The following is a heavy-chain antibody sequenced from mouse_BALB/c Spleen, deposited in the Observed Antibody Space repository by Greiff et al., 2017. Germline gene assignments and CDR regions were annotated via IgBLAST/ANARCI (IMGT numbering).Heavy chain of an antibody. CDR1: GYTFTSYW. J-gene: IGHJ3*01. CDR3: AELGRPWFAY. CDR2: INPSTGYT. V-gene: IGHV1-7*01. Sequence: QVHVKQSGAELAKPGASVKMSCKASGYTFTSYWMHWVKQRPGQGLEWIGYINPSTGYTEYNQKFKDKATLTADKSSSTVYMQLSSLTSEDSAVYYCAELGRPWFAYWGQGTLVTVSA. D-gene: IGHD4-1*01.